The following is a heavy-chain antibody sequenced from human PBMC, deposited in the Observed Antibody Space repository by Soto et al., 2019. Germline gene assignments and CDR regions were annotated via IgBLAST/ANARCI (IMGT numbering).Heavy chain of an antibody. CDR1: GGSISNKY. V-gene: IGHV4-59*01. CDR3: GRATVQRHFDS. J-gene: IGHJ4*02. Sequence: SETLSLTCTVSGGSISNKYWTWIRQPPGKGLEWIGYIYYTGSTTYHPSLTSRVAISLDTSMQQFSLRLNSVTAADTAVYYCGRATVQRHFDSWGQGTLVTVSS. D-gene: IGHD4-4*01. CDR2: IYYTGST.